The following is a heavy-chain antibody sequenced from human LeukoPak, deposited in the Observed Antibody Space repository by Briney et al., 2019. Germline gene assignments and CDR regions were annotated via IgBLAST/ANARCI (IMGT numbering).Heavy chain of an antibody. D-gene: IGHD5-24*01. CDR3: ARDYGDGYNSIFDY. V-gene: IGHV3-33*01. CDR2: IWYDGSNK. J-gene: IGHJ4*02. Sequence: GGSLRLSCAASGFTFSSYGMHWVRQAPAKGLEWVAVIWYDGSNKYYADSVKGRFTISRDNSKNTLYLQMNSLRAEDTAVYYCARDYGDGYNSIFDYWGQGTLVTVSS. CDR1: GFTFSSYG.